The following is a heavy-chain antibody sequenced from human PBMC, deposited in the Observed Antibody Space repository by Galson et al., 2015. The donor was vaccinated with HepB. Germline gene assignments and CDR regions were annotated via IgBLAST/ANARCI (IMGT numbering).Heavy chain of an antibody. V-gene: IGHV1-18*01. CDR2: ISAYNGNT. D-gene: IGHD1-26*01. Sequence: SCKASGYTFTSYGISWVRQAPGQGLEWMGWISAYNGNTNYAQKLQGRVTMTTDTSTSTAYMELRSLRSDDTAVYYCARMIVGAVYYYYYMDVWGKGTTVTVSS. J-gene: IGHJ6*03. CDR1: GYTFTSYG. CDR3: ARMIVGAVYYYYYMDV.